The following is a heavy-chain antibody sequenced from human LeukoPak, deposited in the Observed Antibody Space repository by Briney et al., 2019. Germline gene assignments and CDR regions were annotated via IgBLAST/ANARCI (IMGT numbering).Heavy chain of an antibody. Sequence: GGSLRLSCAASGFTFSSYGMHWVRQAPGKGLEWVTSIHYDGTNKYYAEAVKGRFTISRDNAKNSLYLQMNSLRAEDTAVYYCARDAEMATIIYRSWAIDYWGQGTLVTVSS. CDR3: ARDAEMATIIYRSWAIDY. V-gene: IGHV3-30*02. CDR2: IHYDGTNK. D-gene: IGHD5-24*01. J-gene: IGHJ4*02. CDR1: GFTFSSYG.